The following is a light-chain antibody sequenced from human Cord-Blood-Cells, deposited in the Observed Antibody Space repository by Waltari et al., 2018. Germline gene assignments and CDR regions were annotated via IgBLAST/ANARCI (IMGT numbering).Light chain of an antibody. CDR1: SSNIGSNT. J-gene: IGLJ3*02. CDR2: SNN. CDR3: AAWDDSLNGWV. V-gene: IGLV1-44*01. Sequence: QSVLTQPPSASGTPGQRVTISCSGSSSNIGSNTVNWYQQPPGKAPKLLIYSNNQRPSGVPDRFSGSKSGTSASLAISGLQSEDEADYYCAAWDDSLNGWVFGGGTKLTVL.